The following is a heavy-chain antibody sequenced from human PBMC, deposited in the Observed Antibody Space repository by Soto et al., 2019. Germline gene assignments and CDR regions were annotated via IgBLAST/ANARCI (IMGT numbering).Heavy chain of an antibody. V-gene: IGHV4-28*03. Sequence: PSETLSLTCAVSGYSISSSNWWGWIRQPPGKGLEWIGYIYYSGSTYYNPSLKSRVTMSVDTSKNQFSLKLSSVTAVDTAVYYCARAPLTLVVRGVDDYYYYYGMDVWGQGTTVTVSS. CDR1: GYSISSSNW. J-gene: IGHJ6*02. D-gene: IGHD2-15*01. CDR3: ARAPLTLVVRGVDDYYYYYGMDV. CDR2: IYYSGST.